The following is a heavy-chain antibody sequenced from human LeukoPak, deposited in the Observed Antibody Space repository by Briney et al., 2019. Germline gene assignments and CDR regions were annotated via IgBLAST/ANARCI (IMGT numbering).Heavy chain of an antibody. D-gene: IGHD2/OR15-2a*01. Sequence: GGSLRLSCVASGFSLGTYSMHWVRQAPGKGPEWVAYVRYDGSVRYYADSVKGRFTISRDDSQNTLYLQMNSLRAEDTALYYCARAGLGITFFHYWGQGTLVTVSS. J-gene: IGHJ4*02. CDR3: ARAGLGITFFHY. V-gene: IGHV3-30*02. CDR1: GFSLGTYS. CDR2: VRYDGSVR.